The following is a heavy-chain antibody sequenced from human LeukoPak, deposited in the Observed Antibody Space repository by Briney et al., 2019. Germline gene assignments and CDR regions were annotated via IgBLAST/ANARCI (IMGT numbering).Heavy chain of an antibody. CDR3: ARDLGIPTYYYDSSGLPFDY. D-gene: IGHD3-22*01. CDR2: IYTSGST. V-gene: IGHV4-4*07. Sequence: PSETLSLTCTVSGGSISSYYWSWIRQPAGKGLEWIGRIYTSGSTNYNPSLKSRVTMSVDTSKNQFSLKLSSVTAADTAVYYCARDLGIPTYYYDSSGLPFDYWGQGTLVTVSS. J-gene: IGHJ4*02. CDR1: GGSISSYY.